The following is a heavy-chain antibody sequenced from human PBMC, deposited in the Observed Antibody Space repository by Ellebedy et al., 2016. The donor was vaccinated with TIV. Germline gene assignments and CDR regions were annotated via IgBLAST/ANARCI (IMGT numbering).Heavy chain of an antibody. CDR3: ARDLTAMVTVTY. V-gene: IGHV1-18*01. CDR1: GYNLNTFG. CDR2: ISPYDGNT. J-gene: IGHJ4*02. D-gene: IGHD5-18*01. Sequence: AASVKVSCKASGYNLNTFGITWVRQAPGQGLEWMGRISPYDGNTNYAQKLQGRVTMTTDTSTNTAYLELGSLRSDDTAVYYCARDLTAMVTVTYWGQGTLVTVSS.